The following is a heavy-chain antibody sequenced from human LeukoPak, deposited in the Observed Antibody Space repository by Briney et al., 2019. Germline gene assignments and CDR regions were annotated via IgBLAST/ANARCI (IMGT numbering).Heavy chain of an antibody. V-gene: IGHV4-34*01. J-gene: IGHJ4*02. CDR1: GGSFSGYY. D-gene: IGHD4-17*01. CDR2: INHSGST. Sequence: PSETLSLTCAVYGGSFSGYYWSWIRQPPGKGREWIGEINHSGSTNYNPSLKSRVTISVDTSKNQFSLKLSSVTAADTAVYYCARVGPMTTVSSFDYWGQGTLVTVSS. CDR3: ARVGPMTTVSSFDY.